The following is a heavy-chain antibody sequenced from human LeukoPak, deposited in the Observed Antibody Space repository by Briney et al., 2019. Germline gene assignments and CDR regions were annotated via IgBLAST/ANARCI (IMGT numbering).Heavy chain of an antibody. CDR2: INPHSGGT. V-gene: IGHV1-2*02. J-gene: IGHJ5*02. CDR3: WSGYNWFDP. D-gene: IGHD1-26*01. CDR1: GYTFTGYY. Sequence: ASVKVSCKASGYTFTGYYMHWVRQAPGQGVEWMGWINPHSGGTNYAQKFQGRVTMTRETSISTAYMELSRLRSDDTAVYYWWSGYNWFDPWGQGTLVTVSS.